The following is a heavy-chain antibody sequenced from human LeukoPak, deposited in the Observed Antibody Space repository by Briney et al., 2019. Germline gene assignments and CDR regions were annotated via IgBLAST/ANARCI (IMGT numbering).Heavy chain of an antibody. CDR1: GGSISSYY. CDR3: ARSLSSAYPLVMDV. D-gene: IGHD3-22*01. Sequence: PSETLSLTCTVSGGSISSYYWSWIRQPPGKGLEWIGYIYYSGSTNYNPSLKSRVTISVDTSKNQFSLRLSSVTAADTAVCYCARSLSSAYPLVMDVWGKGTTVTVSS. V-gene: IGHV4-59*01. J-gene: IGHJ6*04. CDR2: IYYSGST.